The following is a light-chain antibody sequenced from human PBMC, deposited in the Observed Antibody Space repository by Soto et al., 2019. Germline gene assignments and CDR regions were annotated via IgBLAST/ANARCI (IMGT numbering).Light chain of an antibody. J-gene: IGKJ1*01. CDR2: KAS. Sequence: DIQMTQSPSTLSASVGDRVTITCRASQSIGNWLAWYQQTPGKAPKVLIYKASSLQSGVPSRFSGSGFGTEFTLTISSLQPADIATYYCQQYNTYRTFGQGTKVEI. CDR3: QQYNTYRT. V-gene: IGKV1-5*03. CDR1: QSIGNW.